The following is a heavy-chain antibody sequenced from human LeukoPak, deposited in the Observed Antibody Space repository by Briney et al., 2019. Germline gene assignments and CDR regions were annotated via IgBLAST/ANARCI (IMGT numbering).Heavy chain of an antibody. CDR1: GLTLSSSW. J-gene: IGHJ4*02. Sequence: GGSLRLSCAVSGLTLSSSWMDWVRQAPGKGLEWVASINPDGNKKYSADSVKGRFTISSNNAENSLYLQMNSLRVEDTAFYYCARDLAYSRLDYWGQGMLVTVSS. CDR2: INPDGNKK. D-gene: IGHD5-18*01. V-gene: IGHV3-7*01. CDR3: ARDLAYSRLDY.